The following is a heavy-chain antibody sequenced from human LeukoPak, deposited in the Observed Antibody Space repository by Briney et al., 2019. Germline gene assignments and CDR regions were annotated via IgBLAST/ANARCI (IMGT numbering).Heavy chain of an antibody. CDR1: GFTFRNYW. D-gene: IGHD6-19*01. CDR2: IKQDGSKK. Sequence: GGSLRLSCAASGFTFRNYWMSWVRQAPGKGLEWVANIKQDGSKKNYVDSVKGRFTISRDNSKNTLYLQMNSLRAEDTAVYYCAKGMDSSGWYLYFDYWGQGTLVTVSS. CDR3: AKGMDSSGWYLYFDY. V-gene: IGHV3-7*03. J-gene: IGHJ4*02.